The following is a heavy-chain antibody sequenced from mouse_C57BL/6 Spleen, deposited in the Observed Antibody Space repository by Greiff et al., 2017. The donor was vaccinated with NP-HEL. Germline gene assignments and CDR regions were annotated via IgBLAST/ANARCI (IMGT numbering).Heavy chain of an antibody. CDR3: ARAVPSSNHWYFDV. D-gene: IGHD2-5*01. CDR1: GYAFTNYL. CDR2: INPGSGGT. J-gene: IGHJ1*03. V-gene: IGHV1-54*01. Sequence: VQLKESGAELVRPGTSVKVSCKASGYAFTNYLIEWVKQRPGQGLEWIGVINPGSGGTNYNEKFKGKATLTADKSSSTAYMQLSSLTSEDSAVYFCARAVPSSNHWYFDVWGTGTTVTVSS.